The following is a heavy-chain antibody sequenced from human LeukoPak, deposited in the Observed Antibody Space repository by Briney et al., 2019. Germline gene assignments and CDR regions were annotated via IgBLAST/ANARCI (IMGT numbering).Heavy chain of an antibody. CDR1: GFTFSGYG. Sequence: PGKPLRLSCATSGFTFSGYGMHWVRQAPGKGLEWVTVIWSDGSNKYYADSVKGRFTISRDNSKNTLYLQMNSLRAEDTAVYYCVRGYYAGRGHHFEYWGQGTLVTVSS. CDR3: VRGYYAGRGHHFEY. D-gene: IGHD3-22*01. CDR2: IWSDGSNK. V-gene: IGHV3-33*01. J-gene: IGHJ4*02.